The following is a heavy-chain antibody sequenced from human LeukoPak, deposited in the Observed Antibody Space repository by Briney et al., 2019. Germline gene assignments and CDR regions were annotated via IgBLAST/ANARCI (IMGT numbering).Heavy chain of an antibody. J-gene: IGHJ4*02. V-gene: IGHV3-21*01. D-gene: IGHD3-22*01. Sequence: KPGGPLRLSCAASGFTFSSYSMNWVPQAPGKGLEWVSSISSSSSYIYYADSVKGRFTTSRDNAKNSLYLQMNSLRAEDTAVYYCVSAWGDYYDIDYWGQGTLVTVSS. CDR1: GFTFSSYS. CDR2: ISSSSSYI. CDR3: VSAWGDYYDIDY.